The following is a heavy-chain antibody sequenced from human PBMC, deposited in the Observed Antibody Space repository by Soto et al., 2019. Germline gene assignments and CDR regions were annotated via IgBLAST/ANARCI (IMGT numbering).Heavy chain of an antibody. V-gene: IGHV3-30*03. J-gene: IGHJ3*02. D-gene: IGHD6-19*01. CDR2: MSFDGSIK. CDR1: GFIFSSFG. Sequence: LRLSCAASGFIFSSFGMNWVRQAPGKGLEWVAVMSFDGSIKYYADSVKGRFTISRDNSKNTLYLQVNSLRAEDTAVYYCATIAVPPAFDIWGQGTMVTVSS. CDR3: ATIAVPPAFDI.